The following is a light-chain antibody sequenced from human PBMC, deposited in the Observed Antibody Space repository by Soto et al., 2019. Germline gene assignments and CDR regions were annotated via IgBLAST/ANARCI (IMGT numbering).Light chain of an antibody. CDR1: SSNIGAGYD. J-gene: IGLJ2*01. CDR2: GNS. V-gene: IGLV1-40*01. Sequence: QTVVTQPPSVSGAPGQRVTISCTGSSSNIGAGYDVHWYQQLPGTAPKLLIYGNSNRPSGVPDRFSGSKSGTSASLAITGLQAEDEADYYCQSYDSSLFVVFGGGTKVTVL. CDR3: QSYDSSLFVV.